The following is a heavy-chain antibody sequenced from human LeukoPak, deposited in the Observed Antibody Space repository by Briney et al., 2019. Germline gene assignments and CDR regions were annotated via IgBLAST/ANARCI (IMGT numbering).Heavy chain of an antibody. CDR3: ARRGSGASLEYYFDL. D-gene: IGHD1-14*01. CDR1: GVSISSGGYY. CDR2: IYYSGNT. J-gene: IGHJ2*01. Sequence: SQTLSLTCTVSGVSISSGGYYWSWIRQHPGKGLEYIGYIYYSGNTNSNPSLNSRVTISVDTSKNQFSLKLSSVTAADTAVYYCARRGSGASLEYYFDLWGRGTLVTGSS. V-gene: IGHV4-61*08.